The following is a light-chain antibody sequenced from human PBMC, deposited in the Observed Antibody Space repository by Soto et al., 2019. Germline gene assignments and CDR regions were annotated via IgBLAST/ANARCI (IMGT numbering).Light chain of an antibody. V-gene: IGLV1-40*01. CDR2: GNS. CDR3: QSYDRSLSGLYV. CDR1: SSNIGAGYD. J-gene: IGLJ1*01. Sequence: QSVLTQPPSVSGAPGQRVTISCTGSSSNIGAGYDVHWYQQLPGTAPKLLIYGNSNRPSGVPDRFSGSKSGTSASLAITGLQAEDEADYYCQSYDRSLSGLYVFGTGTKVTV.